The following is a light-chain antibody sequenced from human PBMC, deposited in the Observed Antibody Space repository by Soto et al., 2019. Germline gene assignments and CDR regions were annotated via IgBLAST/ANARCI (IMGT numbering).Light chain of an antibody. V-gene: IGKV3-20*01. Sequence: IVLTLSPGTLSLSTGERATLSCRSSQIVSINYLAWYQQKPDQAPRIVIYDVSGRATGIPDRFSGSGSGTDFTVTISRMDPEDFSENYCQKYGRSPTFGQGTKMNIK. CDR2: DVS. CDR1: QIVSINY. CDR3: QKYGRSPT. J-gene: IGKJ1*01.